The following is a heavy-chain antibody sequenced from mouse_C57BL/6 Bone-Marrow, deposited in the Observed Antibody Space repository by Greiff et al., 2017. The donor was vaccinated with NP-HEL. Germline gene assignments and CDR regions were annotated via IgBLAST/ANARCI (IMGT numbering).Heavy chain of an antibody. CDR1: GYTFTSYT. CDR3: ARDGSSPLLYFDV. V-gene: IGHV1-4*01. Sequence: SGAELARPGASVKMSCKASGYTFTSYTMHWVKQRPGQGLEWIGYINPSSGYTKYNQKFKDKATLTADKSSSTAYMQLSSLTSEDAAVYYCARDGSSPLLYFDVWGKGTTVTVSS. D-gene: IGHD1-1*01. CDR2: INPSSGYT. J-gene: IGHJ1*03.